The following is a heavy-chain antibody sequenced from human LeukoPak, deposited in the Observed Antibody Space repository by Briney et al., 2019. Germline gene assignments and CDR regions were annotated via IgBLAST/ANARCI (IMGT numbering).Heavy chain of an antibody. Sequence: SETLSLTCTVSGGSISSGSHYWSWIRQPAGKGLEWIGRTYTSGSTNYNPSLESRVTISVDTSRNQFSLKLSSVTAADTAVYYCARDGRLEGCGGDCYPDYWGQGTLVTVSS. CDR2: TYTSGST. D-gene: IGHD2-21*01. CDR3: ARDGRLEGCGGDCYPDY. V-gene: IGHV4-61*02. CDR1: GGSISSGSHY. J-gene: IGHJ4*02.